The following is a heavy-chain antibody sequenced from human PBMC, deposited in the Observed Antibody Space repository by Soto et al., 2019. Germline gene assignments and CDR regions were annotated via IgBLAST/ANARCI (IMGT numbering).Heavy chain of an antibody. V-gene: IGHV3-33*01. CDR3: AREPINGGNARPLDY. CDR2: IWYDGSNK. D-gene: IGHD2-15*01. CDR1: GFTFRSYR. J-gene: IGHJ4*02. Sequence: GGSLRLSCAASGFTFRSYRMHWVRQAPGKGLEWVAVIWYDGSNKYYADSVKGRFTISRDNSKNTLYLQMNSLGAEDTAVYYCAREPINGGNARPLDYWGQGTLVTVSS.